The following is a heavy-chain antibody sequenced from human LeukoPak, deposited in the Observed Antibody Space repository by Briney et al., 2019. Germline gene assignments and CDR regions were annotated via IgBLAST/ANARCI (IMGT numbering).Heavy chain of an antibody. Sequence: PSETLSLTCTVSGGSISSYYWSWIRQPAGKGLEWIGRIYTSGSTNYNPSLKSRVTMSVDTSKNQFSLKLSSVTAADTAVYYCARSRRLYYYDSSGYLGPAFDIRGQGTMVTVSS. D-gene: IGHD3-22*01. CDR2: IYTSGST. CDR3: ARSRRLYYYDSSGYLGPAFDI. CDR1: GGSISSYY. V-gene: IGHV4-4*07. J-gene: IGHJ3*02.